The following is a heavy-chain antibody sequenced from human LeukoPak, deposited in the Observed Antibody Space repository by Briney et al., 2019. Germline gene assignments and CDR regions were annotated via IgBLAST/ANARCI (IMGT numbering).Heavy chain of an antibody. CDR1: GLTFSHAW. D-gene: IGHD3-10*01. CDR2: IKSTTEGETT. Sequence: GGSLRLSCAASGLTFSHAWMSWVRQAPGKGLERVGLIKSTTEGETTDYATPVKGRFTISRDDSKNTLYLQMNSLKTEDTAVYYCTSNMVQWGQGTLVTVSS. CDR3: TSNMVQ. V-gene: IGHV3-15*01. J-gene: IGHJ4*02.